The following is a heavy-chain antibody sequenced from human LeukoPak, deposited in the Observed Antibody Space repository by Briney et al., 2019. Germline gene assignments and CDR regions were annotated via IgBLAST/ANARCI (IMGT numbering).Heavy chain of an antibody. CDR2: IKSNADGGTT. CDR1: GFTFSSYA. D-gene: IGHD3-10*02. CDR3: SNYYIGGPYS. J-gene: IGHJ4*02. Sequence: GGSLRLSCAASGFTFSSYAMSWVRQAPGKGLEWVGRIKSNADGGTTDYAAPVKGRFSISRDDSKNTLYLQMNSLKTDDTAVYYRSNYYIGGPYSWGQGTLVTVSS. V-gene: IGHV3-15*01.